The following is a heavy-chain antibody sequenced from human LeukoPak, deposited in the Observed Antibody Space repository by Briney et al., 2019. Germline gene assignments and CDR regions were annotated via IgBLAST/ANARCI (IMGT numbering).Heavy chain of an antibody. D-gene: IGHD4-17*01. CDR2: INHSEYT. CDR1: GVSFDYDY. CDR3: TRMTTGHDY. J-gene: IGHJ4*02. Sequence: PSETLSLTCAVSGVSFDYDYWSWVRQTPGKGLEWIGEINHSEYTNDSPSLKSRVTLSIDTSRKQFSLNLRSVTVADAGIYYCTRMTTGHDYWGQGTLVTVSS. V-gene: IGHV4-34*01.